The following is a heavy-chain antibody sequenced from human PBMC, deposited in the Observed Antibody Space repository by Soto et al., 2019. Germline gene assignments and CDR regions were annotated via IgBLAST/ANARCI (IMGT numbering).Heavy chain of an antibody. V-gene: IGHV1-69*12. D-gene: IGHD5-18*01. CDR1: GGTFSSYA. CDR2: IIPIFCTA. J-gene: IGHJ6*02. CDR3: ASQGLPNYYSYGMDV. Sequence: QVQLVQSGAEVKKPGSSVKVSCKASGGTFSSYAISWVRQAPGQVLEWMGGIIPIFCTANYAQKFQGKVTITAAESTSTAYIELTSRRSEDTAVYYCASQGLPNYYSYGMDVWGQGTPVTVSS.